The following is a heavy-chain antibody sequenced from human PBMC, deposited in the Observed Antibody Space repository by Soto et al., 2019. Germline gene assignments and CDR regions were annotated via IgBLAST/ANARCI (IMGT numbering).Heavy chain of an antibody. J-gene: IGHJ4*02. CDR1: GCTFTSSA. Sequence: GASVRTYCRTAGCTFTSSATHWVRPAPGQRLEWMGWINAGNGNKKYSQKFQGRVTITRDTSASTAYMELSSLRSEDTAVYYCAREYSNYGSYLDYWGQGTLVTVSS. CDR2: INAGNGNK. V-gene: IGHV1-3*01. D-gene: IGHD4-4*01. CDR3: AREYSNYGSYLDY.